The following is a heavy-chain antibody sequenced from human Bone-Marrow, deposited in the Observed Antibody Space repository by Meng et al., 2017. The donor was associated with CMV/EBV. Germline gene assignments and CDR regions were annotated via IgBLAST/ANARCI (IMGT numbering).Heavy chain of an antibody. Sequence: LSFTAPGITLRAYYMSWIRQTPGKGLEWLSYISNSGNTIDYADSVKGRVTISRDNAKNSLYLQMNSLRAEDTAVYYCVIRRTGATAYKWGQGTLVTVSS. CDR2: ISNSGNTI. J-gene: IGHJ4*02. D-gene: IGHD1-26*01. V-gene: IGHV3-11*01. CDR1: GITLRAYY. CDR3: VIRRTGATAYK.